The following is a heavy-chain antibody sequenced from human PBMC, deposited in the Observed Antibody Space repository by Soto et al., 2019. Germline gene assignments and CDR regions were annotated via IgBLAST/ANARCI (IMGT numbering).Heavy chain of an antibody. Sequence: SEKRSHTSAVDRRSFGCYYWGWIRTPPGKGLEWIGEIHHSGSTNYNPSLKSRVTISVDTSKNQFSLKLSSVTAADTAVYYCARGPAGSGWYYFDYWGQGNLVNVSS. V-gene: IGHV4-34*01. J-gene: IGHJ4*02. D-gene: IGHD6-19*01. CDR3: ARGPAGSGWYYFDY. CDR1: RRSFGCYY. CDR2: IHHSGST.